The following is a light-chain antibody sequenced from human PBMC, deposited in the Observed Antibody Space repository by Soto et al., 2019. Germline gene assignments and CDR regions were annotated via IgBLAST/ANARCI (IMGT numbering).Light chain of an antibody. J-gene: IGKJ1*01. CDR1: QSVSSN. CDR3: QQDNNWPPWT. CDR2: GAS. V-gene: IGKV3-15*01. Sequence: EIVMTQSPATLSVSPGERATLSCRASQSVSSNLAWYQQKPGQAPRLLIYGASTSATGIPDRFTGSGSGTEFTLTISSLQSEDFVVYYCQQDNNWPPWTFGQGTKVEIK.